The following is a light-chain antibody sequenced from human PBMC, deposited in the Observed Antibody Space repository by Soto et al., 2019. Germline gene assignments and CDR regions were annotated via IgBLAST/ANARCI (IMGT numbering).Light chain of an antibody. CDR2: GAS. Sequence: DIQMTQSPSSLSASVGDRVTITCRARQGINNFLAWFQQKPGKAPKTLIYGASSWDSGVPSRFSGSGSGTDFTLTISSLQPDDLATYYCQHYDGYPQTFGQGTRLDIK. V-gene: IGKV1-16*01. CDR1: QGINNF. J-gene: IGKJ5*01. CDR3: QHYDGYPQT.